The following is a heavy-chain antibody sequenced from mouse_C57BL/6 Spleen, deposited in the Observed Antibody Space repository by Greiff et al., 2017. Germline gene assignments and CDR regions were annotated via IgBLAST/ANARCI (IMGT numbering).Heavy chain of an antibody. Sequence: QVQLQQPGAELVKPGASVKLSCKASGYTFTSYWMHWVKQRPGRGLEWIGRIDPNSGGTKYNEKIKSKATLTVDKPSSTAYMQRSSLTSEDSAVYYCARRDSRGYYAMDYWGQGTSVTVSS. J-gene: IGHJ4*01. CDR2: IDPNSGGT. V-gene: IGHV1-72*01. CDR1: GYTFTSYW. D-gene: IGHD1-1*01. CDR3: ARRDSRGYYAMDY.